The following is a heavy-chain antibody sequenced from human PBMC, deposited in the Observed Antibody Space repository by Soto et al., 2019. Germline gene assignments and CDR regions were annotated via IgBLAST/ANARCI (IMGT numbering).Heavy chain of an antibody. D-gene: IGHD5-18*01. V-gene: IGHV1-69*04. Sequence: WASVKVSCKASGGTFSSYTISWVRQAPGQGLEWMGRIIPILGIANYAQKFQGRVTITADKSTSTAYMELSSLRSEDTAVYYCARDLLRGYSHGVTGYWGQGTLVTVSS. CDR3: ARDLLRGYSHGVTGY. J-gene: IGHJ4*02. CDR1: GGTFSSYT. CDR2: IIPILGIA.